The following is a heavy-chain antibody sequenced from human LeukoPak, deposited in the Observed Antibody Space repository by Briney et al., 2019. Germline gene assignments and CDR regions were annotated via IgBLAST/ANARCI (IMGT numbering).Heavy chain of an antibody. CDR2: INHSGST. CDR1: GGSFSGYY. V-gene: IGHV4-34*01. CDR3: ARAGRLRFLEWLTNNWFDP. J-gene: IGHJ5*02. Sequence: SETLSLTCAVYGGSFSGYYWSWIRQPPGKGLEWIGEINHSGSTNYNPSLKSRVTIPVDTSKNQFSLKLSSVTAADTAVYYCARAGRLRFLEWLTNNWFDPWGQGTLVTVSS. D-gene: IGHD3-3*01.